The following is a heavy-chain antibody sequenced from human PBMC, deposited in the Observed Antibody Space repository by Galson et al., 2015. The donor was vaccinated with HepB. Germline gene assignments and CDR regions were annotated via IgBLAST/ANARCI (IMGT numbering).Heavy chain of an antibody. CDR2: IYYTGNT. V-gene: IGHV4-39*07. D-gene: IGHD3-16*01. CDR3: ARALGGDFYYGMDV. J-gene: IGHJ6*02. CDR1: GGSISSSKYY. Sequence: SETLSLTCTVSGGSISSSKYYWVWIRQPPGKGLEWIGSIYYTGNTYYQTSLKSRLTISQDTPKNQFSLSLGSVTAADTAVYYCARALGGDFYYGMDVCGPGTTVTVSS.